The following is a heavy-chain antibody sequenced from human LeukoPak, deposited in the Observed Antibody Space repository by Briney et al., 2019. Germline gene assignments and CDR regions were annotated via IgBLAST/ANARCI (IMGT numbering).Heavy chain of an antibody. V-gene: IGHV4-59*12. D-gene: IGHD3-3*01. CDR1: GGSIRNYY. J-gene: IGHJ4*02. CDR3: ARGETGYWSGYFAPPDY. Sequence: SETLSLTCTVSGGSIRNYYWSWIRQPPGKGLEWIGYIYYSGSTNYNPSLKSRVIISVDTSKKQFSLELKSVTAADTAVYYCARGETGYWSGYFAPPDYWGQGTLVTVSS. CDR2: IYYSGST.